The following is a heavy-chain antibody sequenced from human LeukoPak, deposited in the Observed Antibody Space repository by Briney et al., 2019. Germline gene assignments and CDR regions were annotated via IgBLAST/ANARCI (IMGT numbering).Heavy chain of an antibody. CDR3: ARGVGSGSYYKGYYMDV. CDR1: ASSTNIYY. J-gene: IGHJ6*03. V-gene: IGHV4-59*12. D-gene: IGHD3-10*01. CDR2: IYYSGST. Sequence: PSETLSLTCTVSASSTNIYYWSWIRQPPGKGLEWIGNIYYSGSTNYNPSLKSRITISVDTSKNKMSLILTSVTAADTAVYYCARGVGSGSYYKGYYMDVWGKGTTVTVSS.